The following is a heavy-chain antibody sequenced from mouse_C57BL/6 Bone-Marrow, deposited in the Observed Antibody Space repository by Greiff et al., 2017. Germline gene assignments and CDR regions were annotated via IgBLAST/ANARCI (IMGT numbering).Heavy chain of an antibody. D-gene: IGHD3-2*02. CDR2: IYPSDSET. CDR3: ARKDSSGYGRAY. CDR1: GYTFTSYW. V-gene: IGHV1-61*01. J-gene: IGHJ3*01. Sequence: KQSCKASGYTFTSYWMDWVKQRPGQGLEWIGNIYPSDSETHYNQKFKDKATLTVDKSSSTAYMQLSSLTSEDSAVYYFARKDSSGYGRAYWGQGTLVIVSA.